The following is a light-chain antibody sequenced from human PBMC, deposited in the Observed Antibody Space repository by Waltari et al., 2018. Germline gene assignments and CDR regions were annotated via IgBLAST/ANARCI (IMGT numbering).Light chain of an antibody. Sequence: DIQMTQSPSSVSAFVGDRVTITFRASQSISNWLAWYQQKPGKAPKHLIYGASDLHSGVPSRFSGSGAGTDFTLTISSLQAEDFATYYCQQVNSFPATFGGGTK. CDR2: GAS. CDR3: QQVNSFPAT. V-gene: IGKV1-12*01. J-gene: IGKJ4*01. CDR1: QSISNW.